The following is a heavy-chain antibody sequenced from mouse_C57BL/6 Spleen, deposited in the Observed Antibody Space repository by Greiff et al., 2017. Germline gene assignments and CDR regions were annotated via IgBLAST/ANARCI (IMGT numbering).Heavy chain of an antibody. CDR3: AGRDSSGYGGAY. CDR1: GYTFTSSW. CDR2: IHPNSGST. Sequence: QVQLQQPGAELVKPGASVKLSCKASGYTFTSSWMHWVKQRPGQGLEWIGMIHPNSGSTNYNEKFKSKATLTVDKSSSTAYMQLSSLTSEDSAVYYCAGRDSSGYGGAYWVQGTLVTVSA. D-gene: IGHD3-2*02. J-gene: IGHJ3*01. V-gene: IGHV1-64*01.